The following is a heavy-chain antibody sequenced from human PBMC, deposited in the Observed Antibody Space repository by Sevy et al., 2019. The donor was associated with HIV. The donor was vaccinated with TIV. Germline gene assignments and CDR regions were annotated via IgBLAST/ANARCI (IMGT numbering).Heavy chain of an antibody. D-gene: IGHD6-13*01. J-gene: IGHJ4*02. V-gene: IGHV1-18*01. CDR2: ISSYNDNT. CDR3: ARVPSAQYSSSWYYFDY. CDR1: GYTFTSYG. Sequence: ASVKVSCKASGYTFTSYGITWVRQAPGQGLEWMGWISSYNDNTNYAQNLQGRVTMTTDTSTSTAYIELRSLRSDDTAVYYCARVPSAQYSSSWYYFDYWGQGTLVTVSS.